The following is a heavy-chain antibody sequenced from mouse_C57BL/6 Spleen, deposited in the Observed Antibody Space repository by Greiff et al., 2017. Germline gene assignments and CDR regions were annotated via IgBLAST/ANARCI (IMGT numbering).Heavy chain of an antibody. V-gene: IGHV1-15*01. J-gene: IGHJ2*01. CDR1: GYTFTDYE. D-gene: IGHD1-1*01. CDR3: TREEGYYGYFDY. CDR2: IDPETGGT. Sequence: VQLKQSGAELVRPGASVTLSCKASGYTFTDYEMHWVKQTPVHGLEWIGAIDPETGGTAYNQKFKGKAILTADKSSSTAYMELRSLTSEDSAVYYCTREEGYYGYFDYWGQGTTLTVSS.